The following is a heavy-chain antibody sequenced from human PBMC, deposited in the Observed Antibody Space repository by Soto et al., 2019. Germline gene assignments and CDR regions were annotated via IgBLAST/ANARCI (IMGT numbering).Heavy chain of an antibody. V-gene: IGHV3-53*01. J-gene: IGHJ4*02. CDR2: IYSNVNT. CDR1: GFTVSSNY. Sequence: GGSLRLSCAASGFTVSSNYMSWVRQAPGKGLEWVSTIYSNVNTYYSDSVKGRFTISRDKSKNTLDLQMNSLRAEERAVYYCARDFPLSEYRLSGSYYYNYWGQGTLVIVSS. CDR3: ARDFPLSEYRLSGSYYYNY. D-gene: IGHD3-10*01.